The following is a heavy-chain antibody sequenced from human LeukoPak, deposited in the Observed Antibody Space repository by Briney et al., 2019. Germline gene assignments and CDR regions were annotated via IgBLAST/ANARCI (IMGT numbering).Heavy chain of an antibody. CDR1: GYTFTDYY. CDR2: INPNTGGT. V-gene: IGHV1-2*02. Sequence: ASVKVSCKASGYTFTDYYFHWVRQVPGQGLECMGWINPNTGGTNYPQKFQGRVTMTRDTAISTAYMELTSLRSDDTAVYYCARDLGATTGAPWYYFDNWSQGTLVTVPS. J-gene: IGHJ4*01. D-gene: IGHD1-26*01. CDR3: ARDLGATTGAPWYYFDN.